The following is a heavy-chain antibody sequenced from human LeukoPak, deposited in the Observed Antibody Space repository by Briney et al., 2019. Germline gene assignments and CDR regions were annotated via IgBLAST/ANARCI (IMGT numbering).Heavy chain of an antibody. CDR3: ARARDGYYFDY. J-gene: IGHJ4*02. CDR2: VSKSDGTT. V-gene: IGHV3-23*01. D-gene: IGHD5-24*01. Sequence: GGSLRLSCAASGFTFTTYAMSWVRQAPGKGLEWVSSVSKSDGTTYYADSVKGRLTISRDNSKNTLHLQMNGLRAEDTAVYYCARARDGYYFDYWGQGTLVTVSS. CDR1: GFTFTTYA.